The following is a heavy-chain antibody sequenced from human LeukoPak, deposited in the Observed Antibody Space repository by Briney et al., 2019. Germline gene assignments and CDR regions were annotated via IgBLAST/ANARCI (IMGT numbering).Heavy chain of an antibody. CDR3: ARDLPIYYDSSGYLPG. D-gene: IGHD3-22*01. CDR1: GFTFSSYS. V-gene: IGHV3-21*01. J-gene: IGHJ4*02. CDR2: ISSSSSYI. Sequence: GGSLRLSCAASGFTFSSYSMNWVRQAPGKGLEWVSSISSSSSYIYYVDSVKGRFTISRDNAKNSLYLQMNSLRAEDTAVYYCARDLPIYYDSSGYLPGWGQGTLVTVSS.